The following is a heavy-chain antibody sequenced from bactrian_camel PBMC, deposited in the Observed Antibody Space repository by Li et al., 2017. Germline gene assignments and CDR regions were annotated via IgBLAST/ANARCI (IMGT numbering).Heavy chain of an antibody. J-gene: IGHJ6*01. V-gene: IGHV3S54*01. CDR2: IYTGGSTT. D-gene: IGHD1*01. CDR1: GSIPNSYC. CDR3: AATDEVQDMYLIMSLMRDPAPETFAY. Sequence: HVQLVESGGGSVQAGGSLRLTCAASGSIPNSYCVGWFRQPPGKEREAVAVIYTGGSTTYYADSVKDRFIISQDNAKNTAYLQMNSLKPDDTAMYYCAATDEVQDMYLIMSLMRDPAPETFAYWGQGTQVTVS.